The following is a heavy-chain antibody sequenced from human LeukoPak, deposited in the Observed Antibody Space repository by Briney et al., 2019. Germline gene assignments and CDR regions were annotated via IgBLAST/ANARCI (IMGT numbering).Heavy chain of an antibody. CDR3: ASGPVDTAIRVVDY. CDR2: INHSGST. D-gene: IGHD5-18*01. V-gene: IGHV4-34*01. Sequence: SETLSLTCAVYGGSFSGYYWSWIRQPPGKGLEWIGEINHSGSTNYNPSLKSRVPISVDTSKNQFSLKLSSVTAADTAVYYCASGPVDTAIRVVDYWGQGTLVTVSS. CDR1: GGSFSGYY. J-gene: IGHJ4*02.